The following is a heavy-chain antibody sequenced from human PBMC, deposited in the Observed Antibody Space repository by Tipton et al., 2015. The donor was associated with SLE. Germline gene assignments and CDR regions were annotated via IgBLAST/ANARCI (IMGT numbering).Heavy chain of an antibody. CDR1: GFTFSSYS. J-gene: IGHJ6*02. D-gene: IGHD7-27*01. V-gene: IGHV3-21*03. Sequence: SLRLSCAASGFTFSSYSMNWVRQAPGKGLEWVSPISSSSSYIYYADSVKGRFTISRDNAKNSLYLQMNSLRAEDTAVYYCARDPGDGYYYYYGMDVWGQGTTVTVSS. CDR3: ARDPGDGYYYYYGMDV. CDR2: ISSSSSYI.